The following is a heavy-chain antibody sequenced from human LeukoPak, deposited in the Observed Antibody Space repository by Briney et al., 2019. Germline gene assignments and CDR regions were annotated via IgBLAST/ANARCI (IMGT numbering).Heavy chain of an antibody. CDR3: AKNFGWQQFDY. V-gene: IGHV3-7*01. CDR2: VNPDGSVK. Sequence: PGGSLRLSYAASGFTFSSHWMDWVRQAPGKGPEWVANVNPDGSVKHYVDSVKGRFTISRDNTKNSLYLEMSSLRAEDTAVYYCAKNFGWQQFDYWGQGTLVTVSS. D-gene: IGHD5-24*01. J-gene: IGHJ4*02. CDR1: GFTFSSHW.